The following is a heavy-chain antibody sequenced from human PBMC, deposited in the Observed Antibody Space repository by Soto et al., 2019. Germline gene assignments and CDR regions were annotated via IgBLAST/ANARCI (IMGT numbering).Heavy chain of an antibody. D-gene: IGHD3-10*01. Sequence: QITLKESGPTLVKPTQTLTLTCTFSGFSLSTSGVGVGWIRQPPGKALEWLALIYWDDDKRYSPSLKSRLTIPKDTSKNQVVLTMTNMDPVDTATYYCAHRTDVLLWFGESADAFDIWGQGTMVTVSS. CDR2: IYWDDDK. V-gene: IGHV2-5*02. J-gene: IGHJ3*02. CDR3: AHRTDVLLWFGESADAFDI. CDR1: GFSLSTSGVG.